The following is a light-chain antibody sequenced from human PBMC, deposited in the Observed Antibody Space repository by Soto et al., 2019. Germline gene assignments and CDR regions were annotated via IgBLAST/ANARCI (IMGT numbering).Light chain of an antibody. V-gene: IGLV2-8*01. CDR3: SSFAGNNNLV. J-gene: IGLJ2*01. Sequence: QSALTQPPSASGSPGQSVTIPCTGTSTDGGGYNYVSWYQQHTGKAPKLMISEVSKRHSGVPDRFSVSKSGNTTSLTVSGLHAENEADYYCSSFAGNNNLVFGGGIKLTVL. CDR2: EVS. CDR1: STDGGGYNY.